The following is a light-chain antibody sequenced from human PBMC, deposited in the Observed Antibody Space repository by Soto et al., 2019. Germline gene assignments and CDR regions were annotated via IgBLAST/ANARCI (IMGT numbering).Light chain of an antibody. CDR3: QQCGSSPWT. CDR2: AAS. CDR1: QSVSSYY. V-gene: IGKV3-20*01. J-gene: IGKJ1*01. Sequence: ENVLTQSPCTLSLSPGERATLSCRASQSVSSYYLAWYQQKPGQAPRLLIYAASSRATGIPDRFSGGGSGTDFTLTISRLEPEDFAVYYCQQCGSSPWTFGQGTKVDIK.